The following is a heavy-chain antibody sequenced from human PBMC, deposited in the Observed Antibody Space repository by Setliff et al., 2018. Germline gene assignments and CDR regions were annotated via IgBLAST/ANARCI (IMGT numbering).Heavy chain of an antibody. D-gene: IGHD3-3*01. CDR3: ARLSWNGLRYYGLDV. CDR1: GVSISSYY. J-gene: IGHJ6*02. CDR2: IQKSGGT. V-gene: IGHV4-59*01. Sequence: SETLSLTCNVSGVSISSYYWSWIRQPPGKGLESIGYIQKSGGTNYNPALKSRVTISVDTSTNQFSLKLRSVTAADTAVYYCARLSWNGLRYYGLDVSGQGTTVTVSS.